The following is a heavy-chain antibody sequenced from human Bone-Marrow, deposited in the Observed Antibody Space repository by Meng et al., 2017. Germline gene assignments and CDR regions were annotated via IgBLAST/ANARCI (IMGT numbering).Heavy chain of an antibody. J-gene: IGHJ6*02. CDR1: GYSISSGYY. D-gene: IGHD4-17*01. CDR2: IYHSGST. Sequence: SETLSLTCTVSGYSISSGYYWGWIRQPPGKGLEWIGSIYHSGSTYYNPSLKSRVTISVDTSKNQFSLKLSSVTAADTAVYYCARDLLSRSYDYGDYWPSYYYYGMDVWGQGTTVTVSS. CDR3: ARDLLSRSYDYGDYWPSYYYYGMDV. V-gene: IGHV4-38-2*02.